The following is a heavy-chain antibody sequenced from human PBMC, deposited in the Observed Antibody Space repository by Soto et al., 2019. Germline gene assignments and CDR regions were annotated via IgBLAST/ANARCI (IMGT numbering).Heavy chain of an antibody. J-gene: IGHJ4*02. Sequence: GGSLRLSCAASGFTFSSYSMNWVRQAPGKGLEWVSSISSSSSYIYYADSAKGRFTISRDNAKNSLYLQMNSLRAEDTAVYYCAVAMAGTGRSFDYWGQGTLVTVSS. D-gene: IGHD6-19*01. CDR3: AVAMAGTGRSFDY. CDR1: GFTFSSYS. V-gene: IGHV3-21*01. CDR2: ISSSSSYI.